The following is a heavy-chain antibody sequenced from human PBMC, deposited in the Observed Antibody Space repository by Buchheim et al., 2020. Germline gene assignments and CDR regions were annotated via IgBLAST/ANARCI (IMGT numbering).Heavy chain of an antibody. J-gene: IGHJ4*02. CDR2: INPNSGGT. Sequence: QVQLVQSGAEVKKPGASVKVSCKASGYTFTGYSMHLVPQAPGQGLEWMGWINPNSGGTNYAQTFQAWVTMTRDTSIHTAILELSRMRSDDTAVYYCARGSTDFWSGYSCFDYWGQGTL. CDR1: GYTFTGYS. V-gene: IGHV1-2*04. D-gene: IGHD3-3*01. CDR3: ARGSTDFWSGYSCFDY.